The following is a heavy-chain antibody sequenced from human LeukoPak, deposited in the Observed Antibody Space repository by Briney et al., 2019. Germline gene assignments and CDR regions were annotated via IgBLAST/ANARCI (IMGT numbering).Heavy chain of an antibody. J-gene: IGHJ5*02. Sequence: SVKVSCKASGGTFSSYAISWVRQAPGQGLEWMGGIIPIFGTTNYAQKFQGRVTITADESTSTAYMELSRLRSEDTAVYYCARSEDSSGFYYWFDPWGQGTLVTVSS. V-gene: IGHV1-69*13. CDR1: GGTFSSYA. D-gene: IGHD3-22*01. CDR3: ARSEDSSGFYYWFDP. CDR2: IIPIFGTT.